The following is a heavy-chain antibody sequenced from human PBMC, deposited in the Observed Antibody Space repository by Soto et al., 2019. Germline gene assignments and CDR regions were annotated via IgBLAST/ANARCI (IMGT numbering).Heavy chain of an antibody. Sequence: PSETMSLTCTVSGGTIISGGYYWSGNSQHPGKGLEWIGYIYYSGSTYYNPSLKSRVTISVDTSKNQFSLKLSSVTAADTAVYYCARGAGLHLGELSLYRRYNWFDPWGQGTLVTVSS. J-gene: IGHJ5*02. CDR1: GGTIISGGYY. CDR2: IYYSGST. D-gene: IGHD3-16*02. V-gene: IGHV4-31*03. CDR3: ARGAGLHLGELSLYRRYNWFDP.